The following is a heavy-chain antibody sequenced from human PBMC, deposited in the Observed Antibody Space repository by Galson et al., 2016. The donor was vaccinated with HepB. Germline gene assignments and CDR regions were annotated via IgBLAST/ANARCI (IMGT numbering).Heavy chain of an antibody. CDR2: NTGGGGTT. V-gene: IGHV3-23*01. CDR1: GFTFSSYA. CDR3: VKDFFSDMGG. J-gene: IGHJ6*04. Sequence: SLRLSCAASGFTFSSYAMTWVRQAPGKGLEWVSANTGGGGTTYYADSVKGRFTISRDNSKNTLNLQMNSLRAEDTAIYYCVKDFFSDMGGWGKGTTVTVSS. D-gene: IGHD2/OR15-2a*01.